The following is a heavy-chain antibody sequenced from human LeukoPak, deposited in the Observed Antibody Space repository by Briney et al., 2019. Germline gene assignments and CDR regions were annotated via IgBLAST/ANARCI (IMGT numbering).Heavy chain of an antibody. CDR2: ISSSSSYI. V-gene: IGHV3-21*01. D-gene: IGHD5-18*01. CDR1: GFTFSSYS. CDR3: AREEEYSYGYCDY. Sequence: GGSLGLSCAASGFTFSSYSMNWVRQAPGKGLEWVSSISSSSSYIYYADSVKGRFTISRDNAKNSLYLQMNSLRAEDTAVYYCAREEEYSYGYCDYWGQGTLVIVCS. J-gene: IGHJ4*02.